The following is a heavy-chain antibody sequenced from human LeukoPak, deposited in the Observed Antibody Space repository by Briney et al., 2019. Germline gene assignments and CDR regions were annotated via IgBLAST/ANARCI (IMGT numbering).Heavy chain of an antibody. Sequence: GGSLRLSCAASGFTFSSYAMHWVRQAPGKGLEYVSAISSNGGSTYYANSVKGRFTISRDNSKNTLYLQMGSLRVEDMAVYYCARDWTVAVAGTDYWGQGTLVTVSS. CDR1: GFTFSSYA. CDR3: ARDWTVAVAGTDY. V-gene: IGHV3-64*01. D-gene: IGHD6-19*01. CDR2: ISSNGGST. J-gene: IGHJ4*02.